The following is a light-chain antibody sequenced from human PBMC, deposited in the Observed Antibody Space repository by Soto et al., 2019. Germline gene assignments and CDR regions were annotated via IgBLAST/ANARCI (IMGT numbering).Light chain of an antibody. CDR3: QQYISSSHT. CDR1: QTIGSW. CDR2: DAS. V-gene: IGKV1-5*01. J-gene: IGKJ2*01. Sequence: DIQMTQSPSTVSSSVGDRVTITCRASQTIGSWLAWYQQRPGKAPNLLIYDASSLPSGVPSRFSGSGSGTEFTLTISSLQPDDFATYYCQQYISSSHTFGQGTKLEIK.